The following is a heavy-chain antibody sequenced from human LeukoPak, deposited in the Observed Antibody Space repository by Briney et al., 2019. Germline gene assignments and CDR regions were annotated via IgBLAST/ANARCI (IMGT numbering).Heavy chain of an antibody. CDR1: GFTFSSYG. D-gene: IGHD3-10*01. J-gene: IGHJ4*02. Sequence: GGSLRLSCGASGFTFSSYGMHWVRQAPGKGLEWVAFIQYDGSKKYYADSVKGRFTISRDNSKNTLYLEMDSLRAEDTAVYYCAKDIGSYYDYWGQGILVTVSS. CDR2: IQYDGSKK. CDR3: AKDIGSYYDY. V-gene: IGHV3-30*02.